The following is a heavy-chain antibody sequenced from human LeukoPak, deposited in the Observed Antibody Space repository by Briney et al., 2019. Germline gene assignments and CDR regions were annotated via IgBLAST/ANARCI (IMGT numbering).Heavy chain of an antibody. Sequence: GGSLRLSCVASGFTFSDHSMMWVRQAPGKGLEWVANIKRDGSEKNYVDSVKGRFTISRDNSKNTLYLQMNSLRAEDTAVYYCARQTLYDFWSGYYGYWGQGTLVTVSS. CDR2: IKRDGSEK. D-gene: IGHD3-3*01. CDR1: GFTFSDHS. CDR3: ARQTLYDFWSGYYGY. V-gene: IGHV3-7*03. J-gene: IGHJ4*02.